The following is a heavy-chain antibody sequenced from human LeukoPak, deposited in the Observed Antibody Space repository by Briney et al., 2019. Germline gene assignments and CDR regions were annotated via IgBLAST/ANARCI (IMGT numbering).Heavy chain of an antibody. CDR3: ARRRYYYYGMDV. V-gene: IGHV4-34*01. CDR1: GGSLSGYY. J-gene: IGHJ6*02. CDR2: INHSGST. Sequence: SETLSLTCAVYGGSLSGYYWSWIRQPPGKGLERIGEINHSGSTNYNPSLKSRVTISVDTSKNQFSLKLSSVTAADTAVYYCARRRYYYYGMDVWGQGTTVTVSS.